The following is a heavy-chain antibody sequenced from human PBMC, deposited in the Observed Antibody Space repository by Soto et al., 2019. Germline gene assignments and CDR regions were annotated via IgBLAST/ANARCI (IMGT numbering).Heavy chain of an antibody. CDR3: ATSNWFDP. CDR1: GGSISSSSYY. CDR2: IYYSGST. Sequence: QLQLQESGPGLVKPSETLSLTCTVSGGSISSSSYYWGWIRQPPGKGLEWIGIIYYSGSTYYNPSLKSRVTISVDTSKNQFSLKLSSVSATDTAVYYFATSNWFDPWGQGTLVTVSS. J-gene: IGHJ5*02. V-gene: IGHV4-39*01.